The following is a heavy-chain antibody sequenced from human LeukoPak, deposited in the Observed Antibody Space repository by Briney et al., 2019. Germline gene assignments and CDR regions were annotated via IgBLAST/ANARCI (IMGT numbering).Heavy chain of an antibody. CDR3: ARGRGYCSGGSCAQHDY. V-gene: IGHV3-23*01. J-gene: IGHJ4*02. CDR2: ISASGANT. Sequence: GGSLRLSCAASGFTFSSYAMSWVRQAPGKGLEWVSAISASGANTYYADSVKGRFTISRDNAKNSLYLQMNSLRAEDTAVYYCARGRGYCSGGSCAQHDYWGQGTLVTVSS. D-gene: IGHD2-15*01. CDR1: GFTFSSYA.